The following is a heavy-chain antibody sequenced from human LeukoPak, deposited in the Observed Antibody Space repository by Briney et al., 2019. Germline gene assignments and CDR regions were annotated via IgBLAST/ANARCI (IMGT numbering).Heavy chain of an antibody. V-gene: IGHV4-59*02. CDR1: GASVTTYY. J-gene: IGHJ5*02. D-gene: IGHD5-12*01. Sequence: SETLSLTCTVSGASVTTYYWSWVRQPPGKGLEYIGYIYYSGSTSYNPSLKSRVTMSVDTSKNQVSLSMNSVPAADTAVYYCARGGFRPETWGQGTLVTVSS. CDR3: ARGGFRPET. CDR2: IYYSGST.